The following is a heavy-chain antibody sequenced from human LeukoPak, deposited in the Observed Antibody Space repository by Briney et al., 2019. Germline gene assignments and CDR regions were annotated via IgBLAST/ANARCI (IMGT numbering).Heavy chain of an antibody. CDR3: ARGLGYCSSTSCYTAFDI. CDR1: GGSISSGSYY. Sequence: PSQTLSLTCTVSGGSISSGSYYWSWIRQPAGKGLEWIGRIYTSGSTYYNPSLKSRVTISVDRSKNQFSLKLSSVTAADTAVYYCARGLGYCSSTSCYTAFDIWGEGTMVTVSS. D-gene: IGHD2-2*02. V-gene: IGHV4-61*02. CDR2: IYTSGST. J-gene: IGHJ3*02.